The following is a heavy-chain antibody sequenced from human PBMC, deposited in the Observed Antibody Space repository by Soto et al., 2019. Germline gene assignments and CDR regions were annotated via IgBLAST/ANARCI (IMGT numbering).Heavy chain of an antibody. V-gene: IGHV1-18*04. D-gene: IGHD5-12*01. Sequence: GASVEVSCKASGYTFTSYGISWVRRAAGEGHEGTGCMSAYDGNTNYAHKLQGRVTMTTDTSTSTAYMELTILRTEDTDVYYSARGARWRRSPPGYWGQGTLVTVSS. CDR2: MSAYDGNT. J-gene: IGHJ4*02. CDR1: GYTFTSYG. CDR3: ARGARWRRSPPGY.